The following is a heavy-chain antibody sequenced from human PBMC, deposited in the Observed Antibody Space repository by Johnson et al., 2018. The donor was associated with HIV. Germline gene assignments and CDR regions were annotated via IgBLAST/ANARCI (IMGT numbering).Heavy chain of an antibody. CDR1: GFTFSNYG. Sequence: QVQLVESGGGVVPPGGSLRLSCVASGFTFSNYGMHWVHQAPGKGLEWVAAVWYDGSNKYYANSVKGRFTIFRDNSENTLYLQMNRLRADDTAVYFCTKDRTNWGYDAFDSWGQGTMVTVSS. CDR2: VWYDGSNK. D-gene: IGHD7-27*01. J-gene: IGHJ3*02. V-gene: IGHV3-33*06. CDR3: TKDRTNWGYDAFDS.